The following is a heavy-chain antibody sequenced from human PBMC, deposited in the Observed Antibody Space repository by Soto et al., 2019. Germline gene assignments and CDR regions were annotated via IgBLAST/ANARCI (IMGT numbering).Heavy chain of an antibody. Sequence: QVQLQESGPGLVKPSQTLSLTCTVSGGSISSGGYYWSWIRQHPGMGLEWIGYIYYSGSTYYNPSLKSRVTISVDTSKNQFSLKLSSVTAADTAVYYCARAAGGRNYYDSSGYYGGYFDYWGQGTLVTVSS. CDR1: GGSISSGGYY. J-gene: IGHJ4*02. CDR2: IYYSGST. D-gene: IGHD3-22*01. V-gene: IGHV4-31*03. CDR3: ARAAGGRNYYDSSGYYGGYFDY.